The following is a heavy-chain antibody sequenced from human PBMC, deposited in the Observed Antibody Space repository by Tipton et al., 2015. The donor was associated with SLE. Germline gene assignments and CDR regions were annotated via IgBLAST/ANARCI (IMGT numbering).Heavy chain of an antibody. D-gene: IGHD3-10*01. CDR2: IYTSGST. CDR1: GGSISSYY. V-gene: IGHV4-4*07. J-gene: IGHJ5*02. Sequence: TLSLTCTVSGGSISSYYWSWIRQPAGKGLEWIGRIYTSGSTNYNPSLKSRVTMSVDTSKNQFSLTLSSVTAADTAVYYCAREGGITMVRGGYNWFDPWGQGTLVTVSS. CDR3: AREGGITMVRGGYNWFDP.